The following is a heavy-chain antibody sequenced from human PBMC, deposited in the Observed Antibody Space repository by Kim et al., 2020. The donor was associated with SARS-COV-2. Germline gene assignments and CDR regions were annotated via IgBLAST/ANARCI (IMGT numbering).Heavy chain of an antibody. CDR2: INHSGST. D-gene: IGHD3-16*02. V-gene: IGHV4-34*01. CDR1: GGSFSGYY. Sequence: SETLSLTCAVYGGSFSGYYWSWIRQPPGKGLEWIGEINHSGSTNYNPSLKSRVTISVDTSKNQFSLKLSSVTAADTAVYYCARGDFKPKKXXXWGXYRPPXYXXXWGQGTXXTXSS. CDR3: ARGDFKPKKXXXWGXYRPPXYXXX. J-gene: IGHJ4*02.